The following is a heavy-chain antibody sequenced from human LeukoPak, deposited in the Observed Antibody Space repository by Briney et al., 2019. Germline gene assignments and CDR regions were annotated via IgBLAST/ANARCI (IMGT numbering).Heavy chain of an antibody. CDR1: GFTFSGSA. J-gene: IGHJ6*03. CDR3: SSSDGPDYYYYYYMDV. V-gene: IGHV3-73*01. D-gene: IGHD5-24*01. Sequence: GGSLKLSCAASGFTFSGSAMHWVRQASGKGLEWVGRIRSKANSYATAYAASGKGRFTISRDDSKNTEYLQMNSLKTEDTAVYYCSSSDGPDYYYYYYMDVWGKGTTVPVSS. CDR2: IRSKANSYAT.